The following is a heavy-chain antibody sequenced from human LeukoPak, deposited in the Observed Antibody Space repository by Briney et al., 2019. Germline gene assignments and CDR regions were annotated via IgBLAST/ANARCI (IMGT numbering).Heavy chain of an antibody. Sequence: SETLSLTCTVSGGSISTHYWTWIRQPPGKGLEWIGYIHCSGSTYYNPSLKSRVTTSVDTSKNQFSLRLTSVTAADTAVYYCARAGKGGYSSGWHTFDSWGQGTLVTVSS. CDR1: GGSISTHY. V-gene: IGHV4-59*11. CDR3: ARAGKGGYSSGWHTFDS. J-gene: IGHJ4*02. D-gene: IGHD6-19*01. CDR2: IHCSGST.